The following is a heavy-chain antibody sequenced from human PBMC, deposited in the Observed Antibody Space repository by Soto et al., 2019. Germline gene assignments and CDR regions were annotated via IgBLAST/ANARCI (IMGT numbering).Heavy chain of an antibody. J-gene: IGHJ6*02. D-gene: IGHD2-21*02. V-gene: IGHV3-23*01. CDR1: GFTFSVYA. Sequence: EVQLLESGGGFVQPGGSLRLSCAATGFTFSVYAMTWVRQAPGKGLEWVSAVTANGGSTYSADSVKGRFTISRDNSKNTLFLQMNSLRAEDTAVYYCASLGVGDWANYYYYYGMDVWGQGTTLTVSS. CDR2: VTANGGST. CDR3: ASLGVGDWANYYYYYGMDV.